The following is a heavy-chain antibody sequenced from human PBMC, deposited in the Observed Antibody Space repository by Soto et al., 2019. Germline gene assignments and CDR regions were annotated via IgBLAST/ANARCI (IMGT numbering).Heavy chain of an antibody. V-gene: IGHV1-18*01. CDR3: ARDLKGSGSGGSCYGVYYYGMDV. J-gene: IGHJ6*02. D-gene: IGHD2-15*01. CDR1: GYTFTSYG. CDR2: ISAYNGNT. Sequence: ASVKVSCKASGYTFTSYGISWVRQAPGQGLEWMGWISAYNGNTNNAQKLQGRVTMTTDTSTSTAYMELRSLRSDDTAVYYCARDLKGSGSGGSCYGVYYYGMDVWGQGTTVTVSS.